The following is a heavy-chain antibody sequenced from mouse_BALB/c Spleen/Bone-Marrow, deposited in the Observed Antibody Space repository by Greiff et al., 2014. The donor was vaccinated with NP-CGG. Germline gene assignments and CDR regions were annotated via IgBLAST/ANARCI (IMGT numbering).Heavy chain of an antibody. Sequence: DVHLVESGTVLARPGASLRMSCKASGYTFTNYWINWIKQRPGQGLEWIGAIYPGNNDAKYTQKFKAKAKLTAVTSTCTADMELSSLTNEDSAVYYCARNWDWVFAYWGQGTLVTVSA. J-gene: IGHJ3*01. CDR2: IYPGNNDA. CDR1: GYTFTNYW. V-gene: IGHV1-5*01. D-gene: IGHD4-1*01. CDR3: ARNWDWVFAY.